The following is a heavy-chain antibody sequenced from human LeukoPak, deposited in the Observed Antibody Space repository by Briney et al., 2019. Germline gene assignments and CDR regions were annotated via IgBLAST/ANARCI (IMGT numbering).Heavy chain of an antibody. J-gene: IGHJ5*02. V-gene: IGHV7-4-1*02. Sequence: GASVKVSCKASGDTFTSYAMNWVRQAPGQGLEWMGWINTNTGNPAYAQGFTGRFVFSLDTSVSTAYLQISSLKAEDTAVYYCARGPYGDPFYHWGQGTLVTVSS. D-gene: IGHD4-17*01. CDR2: INTNTGNP. CDR1: GDTFTSYA. CDR3: ARGPYGDPFYH.